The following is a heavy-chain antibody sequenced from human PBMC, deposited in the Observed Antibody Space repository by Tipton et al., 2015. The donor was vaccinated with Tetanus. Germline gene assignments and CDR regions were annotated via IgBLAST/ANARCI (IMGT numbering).Heavy chain of an antibody. D-gene: IGHD5-24*01. CDR1: GGSISSYY. CDR2: ISNGNT. Sequence: TLSLTCTVSGGSISSYYWSWIRQPAGKGLEWVGHISNGNTDYSTSLKSRVTLSVDLSKNQSSLQLRAVTAADTAVYYCARGITDGYNRRLDYWGQGLRVAVS. J-gene: IGHJ4*02. CDR3: ARGITDGYNRRLDY. V-gene: IGHV4-4*07.